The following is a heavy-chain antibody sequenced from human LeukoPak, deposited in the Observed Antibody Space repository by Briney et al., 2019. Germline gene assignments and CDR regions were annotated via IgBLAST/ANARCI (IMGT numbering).Heavy chain of an antibody. Sequence: KPSQTLSLTCAVSGGSISSGGYSWSWIRQPPGKGLEWIGYIYHSGSTYYNPSLKSRVTISVDRSKNQFSLKLSSVTAADTAVYSCARGFGEFLYSNWFDPWGQGTLVTVSS. CDR2: IYHSGST. CDR3: ARGFGEFLYSNWFDP. D-gene: IGHD3-10*01. V-gene: IGHV4-30-2*01. J-gene: IGHJ5*02. CDR1: GGSISSGGYS.